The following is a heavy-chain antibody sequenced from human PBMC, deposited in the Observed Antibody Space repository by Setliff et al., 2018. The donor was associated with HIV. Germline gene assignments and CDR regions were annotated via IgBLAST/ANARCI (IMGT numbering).Heavy chain of an antibody. CDR2: IYYTGNT. CDR3: ARHEGYLYDGSRHFGRFDP. D-gene: IGHD3-22*01. V-gene: IGHV4-39*01. CDR1: DGSITTDNYF. J-gene: IGHJ5*02. Sequence: NPSETLSLTCTVSDGSITTDNYFWGWIRQPPGKGLEWIGSIYYTGNTYSNSSLKSRVSMSVDTSKKQISLRLHSVTAADTAVYYCARHEGYLYDGSRHFGRFDPWGQGTLVTVSS.